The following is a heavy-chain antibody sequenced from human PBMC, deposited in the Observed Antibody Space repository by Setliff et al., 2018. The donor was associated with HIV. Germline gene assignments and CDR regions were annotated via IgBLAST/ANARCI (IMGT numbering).Heavy chain of an antibody. CDR2: INPSGGST. Sequence: ASVKVSCKASGYTFTNYFVHWVRQAPRQGLEWMAIINPSGGSTTYAQRFQGRVTMTRDTSTSTVYMELSSLRSEDTAVYYCARQRMTGSTFDFDYWGQGTLVTVSS. CDR3: ARQRMTGSTFDFDY. V-gene: IGHV1-46*01. D-gene: IGHD1-7*01. J-gene: IGHJ4*02. CDR1: GYTFTNYF.